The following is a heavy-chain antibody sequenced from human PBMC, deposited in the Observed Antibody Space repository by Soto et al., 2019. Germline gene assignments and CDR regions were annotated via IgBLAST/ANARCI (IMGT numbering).Heavy chain of an antibody. D-gene: IGHD2-21*02. Sequence: ASVKVSCKVFGYTLTELSMHWVRQARGKGLEWMGGFDPEDGETIYAQKFQGRVTMTEDTSTDTAYMELSSLRSEDTAVYYCATDIFLAYCGGDCPKAWGQGTLVTVSS. V-gene: IGHV1-24*01. CDR2: FDPEDGET. J-gene: IGHJ4*02. CDR1: GYTLTELS. CDR3: ATDIFLAYCGGDCPKA.